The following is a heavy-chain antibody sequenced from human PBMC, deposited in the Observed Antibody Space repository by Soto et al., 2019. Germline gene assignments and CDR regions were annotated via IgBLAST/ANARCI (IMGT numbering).Heavy chain of an antibody. CDR1: GGSISSSSYY. CDR2: IYYSGST. J-gene: IGHJ4*02. Sequence: QLQLQESGPGLVKPSETLSLTCTVSGGSISSSSYYWGWIRQPPGKGLEWIGSIYYSGSTYYNPCLKSRVTISVDTSKNQFSLKLSSVTAADTAVYYWASPTHYYDSSVGSGAFDYWGQGTLVTVSS. CDR3: ASPTHYYDSSVGSGAFDY. V-gene: IGHV4-39*01. D-gene: IGHD3-22*01.